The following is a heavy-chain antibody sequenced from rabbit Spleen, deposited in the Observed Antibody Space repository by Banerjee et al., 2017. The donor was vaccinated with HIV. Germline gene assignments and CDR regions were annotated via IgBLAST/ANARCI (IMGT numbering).Heavy chain of an antibody. CDR1: GIDFTNYY. CDR2: IYPAKGST. Sequence: QLTETGGGLVQPGGSLTLSCKASGIDFTNYYITWVRQAPGKGLEWIGIIYPAKGSTDYASWVNGRFTISSDNAQSTVDLKMTSLTAADTATYFCARGPDTDLYALNLWGPGTLVTVS. CDR3: ARGPDTDLYALNL. V-gene: IGHV1S7*01. D-gene: IGHD4-2*01. J-gene: IGHJ4*01.